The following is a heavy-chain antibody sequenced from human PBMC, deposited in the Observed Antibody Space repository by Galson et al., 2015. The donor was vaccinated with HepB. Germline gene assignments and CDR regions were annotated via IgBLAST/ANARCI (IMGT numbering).Heavy chain of an antibody. CDR3: ARDPGTDQKQVPNRDVEFPLWFDP. CDR1: GYTFTSYY. Sequence: SVKVSCKASGYTFTSYYMHWVRQAPGQGLEWMGIINPSGGSASYAQKFQGRVTMTRDTSTSTVYMELSSLRSEDTAVYYCARDPGTDQKQVPNRDVEFPLWFDPWGQGTLVTVSS. CDR2: INPSGGSA. D-gene: IGHD1-14*01. V-gene: IGHV1-46*01. J-gene: IGHJ5*02.